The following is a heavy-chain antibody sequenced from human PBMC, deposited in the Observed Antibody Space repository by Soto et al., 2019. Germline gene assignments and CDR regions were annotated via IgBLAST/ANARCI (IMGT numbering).Heavy chain of an antibody. CDR1: GFTFNYYP. CDR2: VSFDGSNK. D-gene: IGHD6-19*01. CDR3: ARLPGPLVAVLYIYPLDGREAMSDVDV. J-gene: IGHJ6*02. V-gene: IGHV3-30-3*01. Sequence: QMQLVESGGGVVQPGGSLRLSCAASGFTFNYYPMHWVRQAPGKGLEWVAVVSFDGSNKYYADSVKGRFTISKDNSKNTLYLQMNSLRREDTAVYYSARLPGPLVAVLYIYPLDGREAMSDVDVWGQGTTVTVSS.